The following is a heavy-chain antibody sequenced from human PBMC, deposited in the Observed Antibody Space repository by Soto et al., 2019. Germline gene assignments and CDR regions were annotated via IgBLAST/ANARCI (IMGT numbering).Heavy chain of an antibody. CDR3: AKGSTIAAAGNWFDP. CDR1: AFNFSGYT. Sequence: GGPLRRSSLASAFNFSGYTMICVRLAPGKGLEWVTAISGSGGSTYYADSVKGRFTISRDNSKNTLYLQMNSLRAEDTAVYYCAKGSTIAAAGNWFDPWGQGTLVTVSS. CDR2: ISGSGGST. V-gene: IGHV3-23*01. D-gene: IGHD6-13*01. J-gene: IGHJ5*02.